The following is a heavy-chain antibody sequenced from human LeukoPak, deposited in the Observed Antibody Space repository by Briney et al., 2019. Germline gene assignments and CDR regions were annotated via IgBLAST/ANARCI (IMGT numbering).Heavy chain of an antibody. Sequence: ASVKVSCKASGYTFTAYSMHWVRQAPGQGLEWMGWINPNSGATEYAQKFQGRVTMTRDMSLSTAYMELRRLRSDDTAVYYRARDIASCYDPWRQGTLVTVFS. D-gene: IGHD2-2*01. V-gene: IGHV1-2*02. CDR3: ARDIASCYDP. CDR1: GYTFTAYS. CDR2: INPNSGAT. J-gene: IGHJ5*02.